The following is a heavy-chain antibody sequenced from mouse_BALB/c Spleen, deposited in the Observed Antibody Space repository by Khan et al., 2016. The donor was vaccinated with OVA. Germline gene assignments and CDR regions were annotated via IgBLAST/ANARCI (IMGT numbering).Heavy chain of an antibody. CDR2: ISFSGST. V-gene: IGHV3-2*02. CDR1: GYSITSDFA. CDR3: TRSVYYAYAYAMDY. J-gene: IGHJ4*01. D-gene: IGHD2-2*01. Sequence: EVQLQESGPGLVKPSQSLSLTCTVTGYSITSDFAWNWVRQFPGNKLEWMGYISFSGSTSYDPSLKSRLSITRDTSNNQFFLQLSSVTTEDTATYYCTRSVYYAYAYAMDYWGQGTSVTVSS.